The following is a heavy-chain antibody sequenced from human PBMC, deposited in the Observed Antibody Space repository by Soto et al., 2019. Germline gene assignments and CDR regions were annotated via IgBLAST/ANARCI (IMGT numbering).Heavy chain of an antibody. CDR3: ARVFIHSSSWYLTGYYYGMDV. D-gene: IGHD6-13*01. J-gene: IGHJ6*02. CDR2: INHSGST. V-gene: IGHV4-34*01. Sequence: PSETLSLTCAFYGGSFSGYYWSWIRQPPGKGLEWIGEINHSGSTNYNPSLKSRVTISVDTSKNQFSLKLSSVTAADTAVYYCARVFIHSSSWYLTGYYYGMDVWGQGTTVTVAS. CDR1: GGSFSGYY.